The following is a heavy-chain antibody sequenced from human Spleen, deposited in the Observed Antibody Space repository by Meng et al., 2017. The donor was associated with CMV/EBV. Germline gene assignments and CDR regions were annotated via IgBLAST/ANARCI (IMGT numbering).Heavy chain of an antibody. J-gene: IGHJ3*02. Sequence: ASVKVSCKASGYTFTGYYMHWVRQAPGQGLEWMGWINPNSGGTNYAQKFQGRVTMTRDTSISTAYMELSRLRSDDTAVYYCAILPPRYNWNDVPTRAFDIWGQGTMVTVSS. CDR2: INPNSGGT. CDR1: GYTFTGYY. V-gene: IGHV1-2*02. D-gene: IGHD1-1*01. CDR3: AILPPRYNWNDVPTRAFDI.